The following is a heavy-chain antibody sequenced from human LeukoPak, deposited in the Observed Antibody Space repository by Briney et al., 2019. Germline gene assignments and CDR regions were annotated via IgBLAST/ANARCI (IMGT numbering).Heavy chain of an antibody. CDR3: ASSSTNSLAVYNGMDV. D-gene: IGHD2-2*01. Sequence: GASVKVSCKASGGTFSSYAISWVRQAPGQGLEWVGGIIPIFGTANYAQKFQGRVTITADESTSTAYMDLSSLRSEDTAVYYCASSSTNSLAVYNGMDVWGQGTTVTVSS. J-gene: IGHJ6*02. V-gene: IGHV1-69*13. CDR2: IIPIFGTA. CDR1: GGTFSSYA.